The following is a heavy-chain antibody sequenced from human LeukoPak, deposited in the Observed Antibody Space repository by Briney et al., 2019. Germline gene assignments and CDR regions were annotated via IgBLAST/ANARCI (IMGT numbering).Heavy chain of an antibody. D-gene: IGHD3-10*01. Sequence: QSGGSLRLSWAASGFTFSSYWMSWVRQAPGKGLEWVANIKEDGSERYYVDSVKGRFTISRDNAKNSLYLQMNSLRAEDTAVYYCTRCPMVRGVFFDFWGQGTLVSVSS. V-gene: IGHV3-7*03. CDR1: GFTFSSYW. CDR3: TRCPMVRGVFFDF. CDR2: IKEDGSER. J-gene: IGHJ4*02.